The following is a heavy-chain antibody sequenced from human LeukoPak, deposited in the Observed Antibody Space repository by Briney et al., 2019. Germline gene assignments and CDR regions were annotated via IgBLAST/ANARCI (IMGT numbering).Heavy chain of an antibody. D-gene: IGHD1-26*01. V-gene: IGHV4-4*02. CDR1: GGSISSTNW. CDR3: ARGSGSYTTYFDY. J-gene: IGHJ4*02. CDR2: VHLSGRT. Sequence: SETLSLTCGVSGGSISSTNWWTWVRQPPGEGLGWIGEVHLSGRTNYNPSHESRVTMSVDMSENHISLELTSVTAADTAVYYCARGSGSYTTYFDYWGQGTLVTVSS.